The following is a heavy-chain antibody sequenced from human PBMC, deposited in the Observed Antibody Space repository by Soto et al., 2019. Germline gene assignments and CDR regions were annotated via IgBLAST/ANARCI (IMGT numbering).Heavy chain of an antibody. CDR1: GYTFTSYG. Sequence: GASVKVSCKSSGYTFTSYGISCVRQAPGQGLEWMGWISAYNGNTNYAQKLQGRVTMTTDTSTSTAYMELRSLRSDDTAVYYCARDLEDPYYYYMDVWGKGTTVTVSS. J-gene: IGHJ6*03. V-gene: IGHV1-18*01. CDR2: ISAYNGNT. CDR3: ARDLEDPYYYYMDV.